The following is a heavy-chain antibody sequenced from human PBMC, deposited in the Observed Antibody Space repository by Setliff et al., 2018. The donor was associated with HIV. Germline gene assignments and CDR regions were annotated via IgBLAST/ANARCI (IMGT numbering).Heavy chain of an antibody. D-gene: IGHD6-19*01. CDR1: GFTFSYYG. J-gene: IGHJ6*02. CDR2: ISGSAGST. V-gene: IGHV3-23*01. CDR3: AKDTYTNGWHTSNFYHYGLEV. Sequence: PGGSLRLSCATSGFTFSYYGMHWVRQAPGKGLDWVSAISGSAGSTYYADSVKGRFTISRDNSKSTLYLQMNSLRAEDTTVYYCAKDTYTNGWHTSNFYHYGLEVWGQGTTVTVSS.